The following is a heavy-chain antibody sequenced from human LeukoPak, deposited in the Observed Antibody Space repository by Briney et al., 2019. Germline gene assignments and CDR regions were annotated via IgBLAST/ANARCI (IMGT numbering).Heavy chain of an antibody. CDR3: ARGEQWLVLV. CDR1: VGTLSGYA. V-gene: IGHV1-69*13. D-gene: IGHD6-19*01. J-gene: IGHJ4*02. Sequence: ASVKPCSQASVGTLSGYAIRWARQSTGQGLEWMGGIIPIFGTANYAQKFQGRVTITADESTSTAYMELSSLRSEDTAVYYCARGEQWLVLVWGQGTLVTVSS. CDR2: IIPIFGTA.